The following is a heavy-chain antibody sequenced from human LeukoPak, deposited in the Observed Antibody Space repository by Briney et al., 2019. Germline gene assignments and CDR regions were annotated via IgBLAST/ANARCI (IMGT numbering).Heavy chain of an antibody. J-gene: IGHJ4*02. CDR3: AKDRRLIVGATQGFDY. V-gene: IGHV3-21*04. CDR2: ISSSSSYI. CDR1: GFTFSYYS. Sequence: GGSLRLSCAASGFTFSYYSMNWVRQAPGKGLEWVSSISSSSSYIYYADSLKGRFTISRDNAKNSLYLQMNSLRADDTALYYCAKDRRLIVGATQGFDYWGQGTLVTVSS. D-gene: IGHD1-26*01.